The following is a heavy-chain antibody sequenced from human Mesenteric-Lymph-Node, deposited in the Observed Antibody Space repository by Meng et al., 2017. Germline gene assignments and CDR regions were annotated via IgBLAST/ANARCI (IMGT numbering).Heavy chain of an antibody. V-gene: IGHV4-31*03. CDR1: GVSISSGGYY. J-gene: IGHJ5*02. CDR2: IYYSGST. Sequence: QVQLQESGPGLVKPSQTLSLTFTFSGVSISSGGYYWSWIRQHPGKGLEWIGYIYYSGSTYYNPSLKSRVTISVDTSKNQFSLKLSSVTAADTAVYYCARDCEMTVVRGVIITELGFDPWGQGTLVTVSS. CDR3: ARDCEMTVVRGVIITELGFDP. D-gene: IGHD3-10*01.